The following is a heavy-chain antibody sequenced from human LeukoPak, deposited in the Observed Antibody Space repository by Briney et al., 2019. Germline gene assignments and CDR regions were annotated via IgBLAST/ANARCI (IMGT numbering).Heavy chain of an antibody. CDR2: IRYDGSNK. CDR3: AKGLTRYCSSTSCYGEDAFDI. D-gene: IGHD2-2*01. V-gene: IGHV3-30*02. Sequence: GGSLRLSCAASGFTFSSYGMHWVRQAPGKWLEWVAFIRYDGSNKYYADSVKGRFTISRDNSKNTLYLQMNSLRAEDTAVYYCAKGLTRYCSSTSCYGEDAFDIWGQGTMVTVSS. CDR1: GFTFSSYG. J-gene: IGHJ3*02.